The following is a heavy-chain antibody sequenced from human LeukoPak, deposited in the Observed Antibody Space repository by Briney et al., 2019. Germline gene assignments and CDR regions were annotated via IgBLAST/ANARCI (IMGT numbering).Heavy chain of an antibody. V-gene: IGHV4-59*01. J-gene: IGHJ4*02. D-gene: IGHD6-19*01. CDR3: ARGTSSGWYGFDF. CDR1: GGSISSYY. CDR2: IYYSGST. Sequence: SETLSLTCTVSGGSISSYYWSWIRQPPGKGLEWIGYIYYSGSTIYNPSLKSRVTISVDTSWNQLSLKVTSVTAADTAVYYCARGTSSGWYGFDFWGQGTLVTVSS.